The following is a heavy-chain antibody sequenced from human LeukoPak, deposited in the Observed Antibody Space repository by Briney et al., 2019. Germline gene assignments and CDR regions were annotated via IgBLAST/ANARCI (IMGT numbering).Heavy chain of an antibody. CDR1: GFTFSSYG. J-gene: IGHJ4*02. CDR2: IWYDGSSK. CDR3: ARDFELSH. Sequence: GGSLRLSCAASGFTFSSYGMHWVRQAPGKGLEWVALIWYDGSSKHYADSVRGRFTISRDNSKNTLYLQMNSLRVEDTAVYYCARDFELSHWGQGTLVTVSS. V-gene: IGHV3-33*01. D-gene: IGHD3-16*02.